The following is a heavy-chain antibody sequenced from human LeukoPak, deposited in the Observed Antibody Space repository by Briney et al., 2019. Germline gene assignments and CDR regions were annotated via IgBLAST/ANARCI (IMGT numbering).Heavy chain of an antibody. V-gene: IGHV4-59*08. D-gene: IGHD3-22*01. Sequence: SETLSLTCTVSGGSISSYYWSWIRQPPGKGLEWIGYIYYSGSTNYNPSLKSRVTISVDTSKNQFSLKLSSVTAADTAVYYCARQPASSGYYYGWFDPWGQGTRVTVSS. J-gene: IGHJ5*02. CDR1: GGSISSYY. CDR3: ARQPASSGYYYGWFDP. CDR2: IYYSGST.